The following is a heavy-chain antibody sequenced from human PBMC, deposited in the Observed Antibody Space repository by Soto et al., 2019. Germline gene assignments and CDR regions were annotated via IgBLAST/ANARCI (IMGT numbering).Heavy chain of an antibody. CDR2: INRDGSSA. J-gene: IGHJ4*02. Sequence: EVQLVESGGGLVQPGGSLTLSCAASGFTFSSYWMHWVRQAPGNGLVWVSHINRDGSSAVYADIVKGRFTISRDNAKNTLYLQMNSLRAEDTAVYYCARDPESSIPTDYWGQGTLVTVSS. CDR3: ARDPESSIPTDY. CDR1: GFTFSSYW. V-gene: IGHV3-74*01. D-gene: IGHD2-21*01.